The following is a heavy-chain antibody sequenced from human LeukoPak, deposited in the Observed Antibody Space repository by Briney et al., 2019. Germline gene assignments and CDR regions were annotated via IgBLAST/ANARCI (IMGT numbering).Heavy chain of an antibody. CDR1: GGSISSYY. CDR2: IYYSGTT. V-gene: IGHV4-59*01. D-gene: IGHD4-17*01. J-gene: IGHJ4*02. Sequence: SETLSLTCTVSGGSISSYYWSWIRQPPGKGLEWIGYIYYSGTTNYNPSLKSRVTISVDTSRSQFSLRLSSVTAADTAVYYCARIGDSVTTVRSYYFDYWDPGTLVTVSS. CDR3: ARIGDSVTTVRSYYFDY.